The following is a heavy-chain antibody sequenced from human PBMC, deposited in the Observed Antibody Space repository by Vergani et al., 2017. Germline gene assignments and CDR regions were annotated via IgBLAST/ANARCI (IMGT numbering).Heavy chain of an antibody. V-gene: IGHV4-39*07. CDR3: ARSPLLGIYSGGWYYFDY. D-gene: IGHD6-19*01. CDR1: GGSISSSSYY. Sequence: QVQLQESGPGLVKPSETLSLTCTVSGGSISSSSYYWGWIRQPPGKGLEWIGRIYYSGSTYSNPSLKSRVTISVDTSTNQFSLKLSAVTAADTAVYYCARSPLLGIYSGGWYYFDYWGQGTLVTVSS. J-gene: IGHJ4*02. CDR2: IYYSGST.